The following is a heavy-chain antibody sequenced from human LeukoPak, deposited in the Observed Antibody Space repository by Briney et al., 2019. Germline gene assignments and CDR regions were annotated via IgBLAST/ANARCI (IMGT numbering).Heavy chain of an antibody. CDR3: ARGEFVVVVAATWAWFDP. D-gene: IGHD2-15*01. V-gene: IGHV1-18*01. J-gene: IGHJ5*02. Sequence: GSVKVSCKPSGYTFTSYALSWVRQAPGQGLEWMGWISTYSGNTNYAQKLQGRITMTIETSTSTAYMELRSLRSDDTAVYYCARGEFVVVVAATWAWFDPWGQGTLVTVSS. CDR2: ISTYSGNT. CDR1: GYTFTSYA.